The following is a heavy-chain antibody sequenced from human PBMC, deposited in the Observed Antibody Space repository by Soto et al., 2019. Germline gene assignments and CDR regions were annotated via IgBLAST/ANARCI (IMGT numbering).Heavy chain of an antibody. CDR2: IYSGGSA. D-gene: IGHD5-18*01. V-gene: IGHV3-66*04. CDR1: GFTVSSNY. Sequence: EVQLVESGGGLVQPGGSLRLSCAASGFTVSSNYMSWGRQAPGKGLEWVSVIYSGGSAYYADSVKGRFTISRDNSKNTLYLQMNSLRAEDMAVYYCARHGYSYGGGYFDYWGQGTLVTVSS. J-gene: IGHJ4*02. CDR3: ARHGYSYGGGYFDY.